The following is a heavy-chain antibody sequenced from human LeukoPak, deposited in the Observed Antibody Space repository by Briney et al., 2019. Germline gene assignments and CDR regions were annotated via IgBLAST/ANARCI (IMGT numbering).Heavy chain of an antibody. CDR2: IKQDGSDK. CDR3: ARGRPTYFDY. J-gene: IGHJ4*02. Sequence: AGGSLRLSCTASGFNFSRYWMIWVRQAPGKGLEWVANIKQDGSDKNYVDSMKGRFTISRDNAKNSLYLRMNSLRADDTAVYYCARGRPTYFDYWGQGTLVTVSS. V-gene: IGHV3-7*01. CDR1: GFNFSRYW. D-gene: IGHD4-11*01.